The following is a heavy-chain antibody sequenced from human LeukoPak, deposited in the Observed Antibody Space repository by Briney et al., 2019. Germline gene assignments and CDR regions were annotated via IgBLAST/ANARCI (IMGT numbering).Heavy chain of an antibody. V-gene: IGHV3-23*01. Sequence: GGSLRLSCAASGFTFSSYAMSWVRQAPGKGLEWVSAISGSGGSTYYADSVKGRFTISRDNSKNTLYLQMNSLRAEDTAVYYCAKDEVTVTTGRYYFDYWGQGTLVTVSS. D-gene: IGHD4-17*01. J-gene: IGHJ4*02. CDR3: AKDEVTVTTGRYYFDY. CDR2: ISGSGGST. CDR1: GFTFSSYA.